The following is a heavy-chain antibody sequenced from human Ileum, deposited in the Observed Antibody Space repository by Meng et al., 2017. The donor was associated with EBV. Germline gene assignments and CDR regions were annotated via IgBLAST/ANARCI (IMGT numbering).Heavy chain of an antibody. CDR1: VYTFTSQY. V-gene: IGHV1-46*01. D-gene: IGHD6-19*01. CDR3: ARRSGWY. J-gene: IGHJ4*02. Sequence: GELVQSGAEVKKPGASVKVSCKASVYTFTSQYMHWVRQAPGQGLEWMGTINPSGGSTTYAQKFQGRVTMTRDTSTSTVYMELSSLRSEDTAVYYCARRSGWYWGQGTLVTVSS. CDR2: INPSGGST.